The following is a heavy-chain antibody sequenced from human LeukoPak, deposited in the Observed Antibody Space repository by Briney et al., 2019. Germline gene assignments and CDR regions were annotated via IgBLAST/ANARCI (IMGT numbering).Heavy chain of an antibody. CDR2: ISAYNGNT. Sequence: ASVKVSCKASGYTFTSYGISWVRQAPGQGLEWMGWISAYNGNTNYAQKLQGRVTMTTDTSASTVYMELSSLRSEDTAVYYCARDFSQGDGQGDEDEILTGYYHWGQGTLVTVAS. D-gene: IGHD3-9*01. J-gene: IGHJ4*02. CDR1: GYTFTSYG. CDR3: ARDFSQGDGQGDEDEILTGYYH. V-gene: IGHV1-18*01.